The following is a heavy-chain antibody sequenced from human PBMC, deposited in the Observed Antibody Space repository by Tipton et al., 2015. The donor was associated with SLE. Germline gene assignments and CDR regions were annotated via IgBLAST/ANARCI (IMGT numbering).Heavy chain of an antibody. J-gene: IGHJ5*02. CDR2: VYTSGST. V-gene: IGHV4-4*07. D-gene: IGHD3-3*01. CDR1: GGSISSYY. CDR3: ARDHWSGQRWFDP. Sequence: TLSLTCTVSGGSISSYYWSWIRQPAGKGLEWIGRVYTSGSTNYNPSLKSRVTMPVDTSKNQFSLKLTSVTVADTAVYYCARDHWSGQRWFDPWGQGTLVTVSS.